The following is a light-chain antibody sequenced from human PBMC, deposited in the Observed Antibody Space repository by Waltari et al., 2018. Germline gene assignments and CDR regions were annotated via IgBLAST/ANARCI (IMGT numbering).Light chain of an antibody. Sequence: SYELTQPPSVSMSQGQTASITCSGDKLGDKYVCWYQKKPGQPPVLVIYQDNKRPSGIPERFSGSNSGNTATLTISGTQALDEADYYCQAWDSSTVIFGGGTKLTVL. CDR3: QAWDSSTVI. CDR2: QDN. CDR1: KLGDKY. J-gene: IGLJ2*01. V-gene: IGLV3-1*01.